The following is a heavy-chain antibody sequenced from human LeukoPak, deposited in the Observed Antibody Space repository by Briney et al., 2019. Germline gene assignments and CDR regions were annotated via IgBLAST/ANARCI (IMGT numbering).Heavy chain of an antibody. J-gene: IGHJ4*02. CDR1: GGSISNYY. Sequence: SETLSLTCTVPGGSISNYYWSWIRQPPGKGLEWIGYIYYSGSTNYNPSLKSRVTISIDTSKYQFSLKLSSVTAADTAVYYCARRIIVGATWYFDSWGQGTLVTVSS. D-gene: IGHD1-26*01. CDR3: ARRIIVGATWYFDS. CDR2: IYYSGST. V-gene: IGHV4-59*01.